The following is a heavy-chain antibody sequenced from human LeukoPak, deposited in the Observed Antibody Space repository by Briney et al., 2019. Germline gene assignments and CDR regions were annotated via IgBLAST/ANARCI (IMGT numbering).Heavy chain of an antibody. CDR3: ARGDGYDRRSFEC. CDR2: TRDKANSYTT. D-gene: IGHD5-12*01. J-gene: IGHJ4*02. CDR1: GFTFSDHY. Sequence: PGGSLRLSCAASGFTFSDHYMDWVRQAPGKGLEWVGRTRDKANSYTTEYAASVKGRFTISRDASKTSLYLQMNSLKTKDTGVYYCARGDGYDRRSFECWGQGTLVTVSS. V-gene: IGHV3-72*01.